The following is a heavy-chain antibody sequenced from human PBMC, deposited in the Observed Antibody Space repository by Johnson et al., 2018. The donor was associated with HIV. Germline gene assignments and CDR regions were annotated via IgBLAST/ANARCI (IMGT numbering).Heavy chain of an antibody. V-gene: IGHV3-23*04. CDR1: GFTFSNYD. CDR3: AGEGGDWSGTICSQDALDI. CDR2: ISGSGGST. Sequence: EKLVESGGGLVQPGGSLRLSCAASGFTFSNYDMYWVRQATGKGLEWVTGISGSGGSTYYADSVKGRFTISRDNSKNTLYLQMNSLRAEDTAVYYCAGEGGDWSGTICSQDALDIWGQGPIVTVSS. D-gene: IGHD2-2*01. J-gene: IGHJ3*02.